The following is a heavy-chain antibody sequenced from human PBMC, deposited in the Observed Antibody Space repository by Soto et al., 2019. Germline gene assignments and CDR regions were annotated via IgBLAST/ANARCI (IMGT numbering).Heavy chain of an antibody. CDR3: ARERPDGARLDP. CDR2: IYHSGST. V-gene: IGHV4-30-4*01. D-gene: IGHD6-6*01. J-gene: IGHJ5*02. CDR1: GGSISSGDYY. Sequence: SETLSLTCTVSGGSISSGDYYWSWIRQPPGKGLEWIGYIYHSGSTYYNPSLKSRVTISVDTFKNQFSLKLSSVTAADTAVYYCARERPDGARLDPWGQGTLVT.